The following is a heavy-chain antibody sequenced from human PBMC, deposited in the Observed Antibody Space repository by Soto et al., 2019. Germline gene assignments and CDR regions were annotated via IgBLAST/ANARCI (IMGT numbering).Heavy chain of an antibody. V-gene: IGHV1-24*01. J-gene: IGHJ4*02. Sequence: GASVKVSCKVSGYTLTELSMHWVRQAPGKGLEWMGGFDPEDGETIYAQKFQGRVTMTEDTSTDTAYMELSSLRSEDTAVYYCATVARSPTHYYGSGSPYDYFDYWGQGTLVTVSS. CDR3: ATVARSPTHYYGSGSPYDYFDY. CDR1: GYTLTELS. CDR2: FDPEDGET. D-gene: IGHD3-10*01.